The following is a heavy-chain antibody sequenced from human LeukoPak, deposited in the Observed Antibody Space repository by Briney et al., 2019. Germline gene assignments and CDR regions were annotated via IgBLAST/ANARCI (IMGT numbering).Heavy chain of an antibody. J-gene: IGHJ3*02. D-gene: IGHD3-22*01. CDR3: THYYDSSGYYGAFDI. CDR2: IRNKAKSYAT. Sequence: GGSLILSCAASGFTFSDSAMHWVRQASGKGLEWVGRIRNKAKSYATAYAESVKGRFTISRDDSKNTAYLQMNSLKNEDTAVYYCTHYYDSSGYYGAFDIWGQGTMVTVSS. CDR1: GFTFSDSA. V-gene: IGHV3-73*01.